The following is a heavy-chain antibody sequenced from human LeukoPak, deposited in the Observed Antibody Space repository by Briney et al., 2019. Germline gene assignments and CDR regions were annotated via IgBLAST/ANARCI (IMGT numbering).Heavy chain of an antibody. CDR1: GFTVSSNY. Sequence: GGSLRLSCAASGFTVSSNYMSWVRQAPGKGLEWVSGISWNSGSIGYADSVKGRFTISRDNAKNSLYLQMNSLRAEDMALYYCARKGPYAFDIWGQGTMVTVSS. J-gene: IGHJ3*02. CDR3: ARKGPYAFDI. D-gene: IGHD1-14*01. V-gene: IGHV3-9*03. CDR2: ISWNSGSI.